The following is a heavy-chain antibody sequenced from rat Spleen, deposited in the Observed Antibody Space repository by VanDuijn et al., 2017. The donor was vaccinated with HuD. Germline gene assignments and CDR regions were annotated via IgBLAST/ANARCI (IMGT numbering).Heavy chain of an antibody. J-gene: IGHJ2*01. CDR1: GFTFSDYY. CDR2: ISYDGSST. D-gene: IGHD5-1*01. CDR3: TTDGQGARFAY. V-gene: IGHV5-20*01. Sequence: EVQLVESDGGLVQPGRSLKLSCAASGFTFSDYYMAWVRQAPTKGLEWVATISYDGSSTYYRDSVKGRFTISRDNTKSTLYLQMDSLRSEDTATYYCTTDGQGARFAYWGQGVMVTVSS.